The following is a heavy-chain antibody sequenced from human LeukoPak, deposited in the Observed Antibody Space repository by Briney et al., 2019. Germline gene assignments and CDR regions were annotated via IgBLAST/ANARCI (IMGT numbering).Heavy chain of an antibody. D-gene: IGHD3-9*01. Sequence: GGSLRLSCAASGFTFSSYSMNWVRQAPGKGLEWVSSISSSSSYIYYADSVKGRFTISRDNAKNSLYLQMNSLRAEDTAVYYCARNYDILTGYYKGGYYFDYWGQGTLVTVSS. J-gene: IGHJ4*02. V-gene: IGHV3-21*01. CDR2: ISSSSSYI. CDR3: ARNYDILTGYYKGGYYFDY. CDR1: GFTFSSYS.